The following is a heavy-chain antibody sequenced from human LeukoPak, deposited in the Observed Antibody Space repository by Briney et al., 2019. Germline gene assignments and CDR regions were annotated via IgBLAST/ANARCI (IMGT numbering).Heavy chain of an antibody. CDR1: GYTFTSYG. CDR2: INGYNGNT. Sequence: WASVKVSCKTSGYTFTSYGISWVRQAPGQGLEWMGWINGYNGNTNYAQKLQGRVTMTTDTSTSTAYMELRSLRSDDTAVYYCARDRGGSYLPDYWGQGTLVTVCS. J-gene: IGHJ4*02. V-gene: IGHV1-18*01. D-gene: IGHD3-16*02. CDR3: ARDRGGSYLPDY.